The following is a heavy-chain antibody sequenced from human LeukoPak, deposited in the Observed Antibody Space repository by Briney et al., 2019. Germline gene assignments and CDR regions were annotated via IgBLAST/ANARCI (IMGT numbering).Heavy chain of an antibody. V-gene: IGHV1-69*05. CDR2: IIPIFGTA. CDR1: GGTFSSYA. Sequence: ASVKVSCKASGGTFSSYAISWVRQAPGQGLEWMGGIIPIFGTANYAQKFQGRVTITTDESTSTAYMELSSLRSEDTAVYYCARDPLRGSYYYDSSGYLSYQHWGQGTLVTVSS. J-gene: IGHJ1*01. CDR3: ARDPLRGSYYYDSSGYLSYQH. D-gene: IGHD3-22*01.